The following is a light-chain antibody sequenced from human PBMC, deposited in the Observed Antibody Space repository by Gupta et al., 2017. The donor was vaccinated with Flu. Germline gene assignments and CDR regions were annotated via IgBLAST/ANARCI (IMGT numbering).Light chain of an antibody. J-gene: IGLJ3*02. CDR3: QSYDSTIRV. CDR2: ENY. V-gene: IGLV6-57*01. CDR1: SGSISSNY. Sequence: NFMLTQPHSVSESPGKTVNIPCLRSSGSISSNYVQWYQQRPGSSPINVIYENYQRPSGVPVRFSGSSDSSSNSASLTISGLKSEDEADYYCQSYDSTIRVFGGGTKLTVL.